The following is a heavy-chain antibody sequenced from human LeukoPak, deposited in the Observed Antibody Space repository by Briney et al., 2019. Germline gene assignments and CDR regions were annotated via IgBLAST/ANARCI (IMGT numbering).Heavy chain of an antibody. D-gene: IGHD5-24*01. J-gene: IGHJ6*02. Sequence: PGGSLRLSCAASGFTFSDYYMNWIRQAPGKGLEWVSYISRSGSTIYYADSLKGRFTISRDNAKSSLYLQMNSLRAEDTAVYYCAKSRDGNNWYYGMDVWGQGTTVTVSS. CDR1: GFTFSDYY. V-gene: IGHV3-11*01. CDR2: ISRSGSTI. CDR3: AKSRDGNNWYYGMDV.